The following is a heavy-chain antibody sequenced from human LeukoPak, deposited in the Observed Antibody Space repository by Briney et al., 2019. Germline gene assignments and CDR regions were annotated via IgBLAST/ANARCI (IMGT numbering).Heavy chain of an antibody. J-gene: IGHJ4*02. V-gene: IGHV4-30-2*01. CDR2: IYHSGST. Sequence: SQTLSLTCAVSGGSISSGGYSWSWIRQPPGKGLEWIGYIYHSGSTYYNPSLKSRVTISADRSKNQFSLKLSSVTAADTAVYYCARGLDIAAAQDGYWGQGTLVTVSS. CDR1: GGSISSGGYS. CDR3: ARGLDIAAAQDGY. D-gene: IGHD6-13*01.